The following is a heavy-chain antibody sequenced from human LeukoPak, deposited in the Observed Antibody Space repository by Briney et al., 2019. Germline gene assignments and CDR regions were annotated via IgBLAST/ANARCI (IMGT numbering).Heavy chain of an antibody. CDR2: IYPGDSDT. CDR3: ARQRDGCNSVDY. CDR1: GYNFTTYW. Sequence: HGESLKISCKGSGYNFTTYWIGWVRQMPGKGLECMGIIYPGDSDTRYSPSFQGQVTISADKSIGTAYLQWSSLKASDTAMYYCARQRDGCNSVDYWGQGTLVTVSS. D-gene: IGHD5-24*01. V-gene: IGHV5-51*01. J-gene: IGHJ4*02.